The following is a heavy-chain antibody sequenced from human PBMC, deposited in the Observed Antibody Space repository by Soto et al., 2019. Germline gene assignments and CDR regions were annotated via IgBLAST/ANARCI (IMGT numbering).Heavy chain of an antibody. CDR2: IVVGSGHT. CDR3: AAASSTSGGYYGMDV. D-gene: IGHD2-2*01. CDR1: GFSFTSSA. J-gene: IGHJ6*02. V-gene: IGHV1-58*02. Sequence: QMQLVQSGPEVKKPGTSVKVSCKTSGFSFTSSAMQWVRQARGQRLEWIGWIVVGSGHTNNAQKFQERVTITMDMSTSTAYMELRSLRSVDTAVYYCAAASSTSGGYYGMDVWGQGTTVTVSS.